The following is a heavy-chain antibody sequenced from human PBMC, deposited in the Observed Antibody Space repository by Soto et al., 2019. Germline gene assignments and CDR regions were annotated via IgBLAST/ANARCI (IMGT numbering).Heavy chain of an antibody. J-gene: IGHJ6*02. Sequence: QVQLVQSGAEVKKPGSSVKVSCKASGGTFSSYAISWVRQAPGQGLEWMGGIIPIFGTANYAQKFQGRVTITADESTSTAYMELSSLRSKDTAVYYCARSLRYFDWSLAYYGMDVWGQGTTVTVSS. V-gene: IGHV1-69*01. CDR3: ARSLRYFDWSLAYYGMDV. D-gene: IGHD3-9*01. CDR1: GGTFSSYA. CDR2: IIPIFGTA.